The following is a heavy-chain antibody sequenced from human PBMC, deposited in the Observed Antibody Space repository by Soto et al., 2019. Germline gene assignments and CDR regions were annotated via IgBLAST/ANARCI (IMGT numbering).Heavy chain of an antibody. V-gene: IGHV3-23*01. CDR3: AKLHGSGTYYNFPDY. D-gene: IGHD3-10*01. J-gene: IGHJ4*02. CDR2: ISDSGGST. CDR1: GFTFSTYA. Sequence: GGSLRLSCAASGFTFSTYAMSWVRQAPGKGLEWVSTISDSGGSTYYAASVKGRFTISRDNSKNTLYLLMNSLSAEDTALYYCAKLHGSGTYYNFPDYWGQGTLVTVSS.